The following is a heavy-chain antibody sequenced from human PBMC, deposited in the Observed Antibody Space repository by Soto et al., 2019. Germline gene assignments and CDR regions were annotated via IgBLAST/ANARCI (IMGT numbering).Heavy chain of an antibody. CDR1: GGSISSYY. J-gene: IGHJ4*02. D-gene: IGHD6-19*01. CDR2: IYYSGST. V-gene: IGHV4-59*01. Sequence: SETLPLTCTVSGGSISSYYWSWIRQPPGKGLEWIGYIYYSGSTNYNPSLKSRVTISVDTSKNQFSLKLSSVTAADTAVYYCARAHDYYSSGWEYYFDYWGQGTLVTVSS. CDR3: ARAHDYYSSGWEYYFDY.